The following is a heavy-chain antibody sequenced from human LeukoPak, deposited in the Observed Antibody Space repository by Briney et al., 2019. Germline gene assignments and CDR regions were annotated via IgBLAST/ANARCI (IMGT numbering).Heavy chain of an antibody. Sequence: GGSLRLSCAASGFTFGSYAMSWVRQAPGKGLEWVSAISGSGGSTYYADSVKGRFTISRDNSKNTLYLQMNSLRAEDTAVYYCAKGRNVLLWFGELLRVTRDAFDIWGQGTMVTVSS. CDR2: ISGSGGST. V-gene: IGHV3-23*01. CDR1: GFTFGSYA. D-gene: IGHD3-10*01. J-gene: IGHJ3*02. CDR3: AKGRNVLLWFGELLRVTRDAFDI.